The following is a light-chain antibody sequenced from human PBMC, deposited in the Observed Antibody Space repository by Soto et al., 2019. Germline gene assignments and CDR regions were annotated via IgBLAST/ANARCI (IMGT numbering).Light chain of an antibody. CDR3: QQYNNWPLT. CDR1: QSVSSN. CDR2: GAS. J-gene: IGKJ4*01. Sequence: EIVLTQSPGTLSLSPGERATLSCRASQSVSSNLAWYQQKPGQAPRLLIYGASTRATGIPARFSGSGSGTEFTLTISSLQSEDFAVYSCQQYNNWPLTSGGGTKVDIK. V-gene: IGKV3-15*01.